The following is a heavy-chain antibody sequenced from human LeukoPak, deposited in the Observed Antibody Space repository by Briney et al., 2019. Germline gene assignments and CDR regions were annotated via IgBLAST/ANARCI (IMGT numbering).Heavy chain of an antibody. CDR1: GVSISSYY. J-gene: IGHJ4*02. CDR2: IYYSGST. V-gene: IGHV4-59*08. CDR3: ARSRRQTYYYDSSGYYFDY. Sequence: SETLSLTCTVSGVSISSYYWSWIRQPPGKGLEWIGYIYYSGSTNYNPSLKSRVTISVDTSKNQFSLKLSSVTAADTAVYYCARSRRQTYYYDSSGYYFDYWGQGTLVTVSS. D-gene: IGHD3-22*01.